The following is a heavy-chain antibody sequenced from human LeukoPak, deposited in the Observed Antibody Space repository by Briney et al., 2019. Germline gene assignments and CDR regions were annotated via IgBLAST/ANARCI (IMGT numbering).Heavy chain of an antibody. CDR2: IYYSGST. D-gene: IGHD6-13*01. CDR3: ARAYSSSWYSHYYYYYMDV. Sequence: TPSETLSLTCTVSGGSISSSSYYWGWIRQPPAKGLEWIGSIYYSGSTYYNPSLKSRVTISVDTSKNQFSLKLSSVTAADTAVYYCARAYSSSWYSHYYYYYMDVWGKGTTVTISS. CDR1: GGSISSSSYY. V-gene: IGHV4-39*01. J-gene: IGHJ6*03.